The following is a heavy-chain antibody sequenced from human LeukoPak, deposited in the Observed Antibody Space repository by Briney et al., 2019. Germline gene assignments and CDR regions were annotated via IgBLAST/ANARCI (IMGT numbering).Heavy chain of an antibody. D-gene: IGHD5-12*01. CDR1: GYSFTSYW. Sequence: SGESLKISCKGSGYSFTSYWIGWVRQMPGKGLEWMQIIYPGDSDTRYSPSFQGQVTISADKSISTAYLQWSSLKASDTAMYYCARHYMVATGGYYFDYWGQGTLVTVSS. CDR2: IYPGDSDT. V-gene: IGHV5-51*01. J-gene: IGHJ4*02. CDR3: ARHYMVATGGYYFDY.